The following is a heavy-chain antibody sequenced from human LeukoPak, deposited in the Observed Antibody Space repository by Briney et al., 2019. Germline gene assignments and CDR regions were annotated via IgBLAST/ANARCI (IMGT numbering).Heavy chain of an antibody. Sequence: SQTLSLTCTVSGGSISSGDYYWSWIRQPPGKGLEWIGYVYYSGSTYYNPSLKSRFTISVDTSKNQFSLKLSSVTAADTAVYYCARARGDYGDYQPLDYYYMDVWGKGTTVTVSS. CDR1: GGSISSGDYY. D-gene: IGHD4-17*01. CDR2: VYYSGST. CDR3: ARARGDYGDYQPLDYYYMDV. V-gene: IGHV4-30-4*08. J-gene: IGHJ6*03.